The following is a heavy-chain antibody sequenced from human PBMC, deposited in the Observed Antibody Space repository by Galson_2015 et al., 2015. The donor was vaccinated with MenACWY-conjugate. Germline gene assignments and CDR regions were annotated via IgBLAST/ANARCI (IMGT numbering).Heavy chain of an antibody. V-gene: IGHV3-23*01. CDR2: ISGSGGST. J-gene: IGHJ4*02. D-gene: IGHD2-15*01. Sequence: SLRLSCAASGFTFSSYAMSWVRQAPGKGLEWVSAISGSGGSTCYADSVKGRFTISRDNSKNTLYLQMNSLRAEDTAVYYCAVKRRLLSYFDYWGQGTLVTVSS. CDR1: GFTFSSYA. CDR3: AVKRRLLSYFDY.